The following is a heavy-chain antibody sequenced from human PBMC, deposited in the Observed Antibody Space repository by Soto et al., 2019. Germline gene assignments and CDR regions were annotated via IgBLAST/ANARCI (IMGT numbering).Heavy chain of an antibody. D-gene: IGHD4-17*01. Sequence: QVQLVQSGAEVKKPGASVKVSCKASGYTFTSYGISWVRQAPGQGLEWMGWISAYNGNTNYAQKLQGRVTMTTDTATSTAYMELRSLRSDDTAVYYCARDPAQDGDSTDGMDVWGQGTTVTVSS. J-gene: IGHJ6*02. V-gene: IGHV1-18*04. CDR2: ISAYNGNT. CDR1: GYTFTSYG. CDR3: ARDPAQDGDSTDGMDV.